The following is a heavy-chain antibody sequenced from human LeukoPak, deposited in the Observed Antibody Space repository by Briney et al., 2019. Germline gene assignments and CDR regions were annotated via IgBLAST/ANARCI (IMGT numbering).Heavy chain of an antibody. V-gene: IGHV3-11*01. CDR2: ISTSGTTI. Sequence: GGSLRLSCAASGFTFSDYYMSWVRQAPGKGLEWVSYISTSGTTIYYADSVKGRFTISRDNAKTSLYLQMNSLRAEDTAVYYCARGGGYGSGSSYYFDYWGQGTLVTVSS. J-gene: IGHJ4*02. CDR1: GFTFSDYY. CDR3: ARGGGYGSGSSYYFDY. D-gene: IGHD3-10*01.